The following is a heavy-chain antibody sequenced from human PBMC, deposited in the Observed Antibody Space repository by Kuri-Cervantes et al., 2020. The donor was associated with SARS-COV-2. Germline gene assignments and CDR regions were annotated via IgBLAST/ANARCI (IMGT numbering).Heavy chain of an antibody. V-gene: IGHV1-2*02. J-gene: IGHJ6*03. CDR1: GYTFTDYY. D-gene: IGHD1-26*01. CDR2: VNPKTGGT. CDR3: AREAWEDYYYYYYMDV. Sequence: ASVKVSCKASGYTFTDYYIHWVRQAPGQGLEWMGWVNPKTGGTKYAQKLQGRVTMTRDTSITTAYMELRSLRSDDTAVYYCAREAWEDYYYYYYMDVWGKGTTVTVSS.